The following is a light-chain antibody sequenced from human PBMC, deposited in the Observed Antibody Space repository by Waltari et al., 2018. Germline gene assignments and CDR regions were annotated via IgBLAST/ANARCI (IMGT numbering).Light chain of an antibody. Sequence: QSALTQPASVSGSPGQSLTISCPGTSSDVGGYNYVSWYQQHPGKAPPLMIYGVSNRPSGVSDRFSGSKSGNTASLSISGLQADDEADYYCSSYTSSDSLIFGGGTKLSVL. V-gene: IGLV2-14*03. CDR3: SSYTSSDSLI. CDR1: SSDVGGYNY. J-gene: IGLJ2*01. CDR2: GVS.